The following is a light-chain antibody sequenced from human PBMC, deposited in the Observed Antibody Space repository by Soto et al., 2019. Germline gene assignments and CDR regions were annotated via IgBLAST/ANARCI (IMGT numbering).Light chain of an antibody. CDR1: SGDVGYYNY. CDR3: CSYAGTPRYV. J-gene: IGLJ1*01. CDR2: DVT. V-gene: IGLV2-11*01. Sequence: SALTQPRSVSGSPGQSVTISCTGTSGDVGYYNYVSWYQQHPGKAPKVMIYDVTERPSGVPDRFSGSKSGNTASLTISGLQAEDEADYYCCSYAGTPRYVLGTGTKLTVL.